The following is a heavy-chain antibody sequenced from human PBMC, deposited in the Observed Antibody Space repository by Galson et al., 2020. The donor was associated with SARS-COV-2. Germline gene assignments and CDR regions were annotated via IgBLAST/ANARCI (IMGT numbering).Heavy chain of an antibody. J-gene: IGHJ6*02. CDR1: GFTFSSYS. V-gene: IGHV3-21*01. Sequence: GESLKIPCAASGFTFSSYSMNWVRQAPGKGLEWVSSISSSSSYIYYADSVKGRFTISRDNAKNSLYLQMNSLRAEDMAVYYCARGLRLGELSDYYYYGMDVWGQGTTVTVSS. CDR2: ISSSSSYI. D-gene: IGHD3-16*02. CDR3: ARGLRLGELSDYYYYGMDV.